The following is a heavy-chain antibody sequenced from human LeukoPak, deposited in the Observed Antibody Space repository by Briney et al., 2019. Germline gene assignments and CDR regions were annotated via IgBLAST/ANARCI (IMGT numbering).Heavy chain of an antibody. CDR2: ISRSSSYI. CDR1: GFTFSSYS. V-gene: IGHV3-21*01. CDR3: ARDAQKAIRITMVRGVTHFDY. Sequence: GGSLRLSCAASGFTFSSYSMNWVRQAPGKGLEWVSSISRSSSYIYYADSVKGRFTISRDNAKNSLYLQMNSLRAEDTAVYYCARDAQKAIRITMVRGVTHFDYWGQGTLVTVSS. D-gene: IGHD3-10*01. J-gene: IGHJ4*02.